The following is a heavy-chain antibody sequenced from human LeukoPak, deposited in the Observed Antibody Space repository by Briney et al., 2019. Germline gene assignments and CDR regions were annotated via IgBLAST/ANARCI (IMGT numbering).Heavy chain of an antibody. J-gene: IGHJ2*01. V-gene: IGHV1-2*02. D-gene: IGHD4-17*01. Sequence: ASVKVSCKAPGYTFTGYLMYCVRQAPGQGLEWMGWINPNSGGTNYAQKFQGRVTMTRDTSISTAYMELSRLRSDDTAVYYCARRPVYGDYWYCYLWGRGTLVTVSS. CDR1: GYTFTGYL. CDR2: INPNSGGT. CDR3: ARRPVYGDYWYCYL.